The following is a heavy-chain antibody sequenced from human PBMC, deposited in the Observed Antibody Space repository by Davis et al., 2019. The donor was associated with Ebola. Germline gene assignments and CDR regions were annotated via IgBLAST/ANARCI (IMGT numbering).Heavy chain of an antibody. CDR2: ISYDGSNK. CDR3: AREGGYCSSTSCYRYYYYGMDV. D-gene: IGHD2-2*01. CDR1: GFTFSSYA. J-gene: IGHJ6*02. Sequence: GESLKISCAASGFTFSSYAMHWVRQAPGKGLEWVAVISYDGSNKYYADSVKGRFTISRDNSKNTLYLQMNSLRAEDTAVYYCAREGGYCSSTSCYRYYYYGMDVWGQGTTVTVSS. V-gene: IGHV3-30-3*01.